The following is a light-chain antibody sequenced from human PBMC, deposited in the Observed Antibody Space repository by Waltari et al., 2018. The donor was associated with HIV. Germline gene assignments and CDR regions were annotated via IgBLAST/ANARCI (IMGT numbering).Light chain of an antibody. CDR2: DAS. CDR3: QQYDNLKT. V-gene: IGKV1-33*01. Sequence: DIQMTQSQPSLSASVGDRVTITCQASEDIKKNVNWYQVKPGKAPNLLIYDASHLERGVPSRFSGSGSGTDFTFTISSLQSEDFATYYCQQYDNLKTFGQGTKV. CDR1: EDIKKN. J-gene: IGKJ1*01.